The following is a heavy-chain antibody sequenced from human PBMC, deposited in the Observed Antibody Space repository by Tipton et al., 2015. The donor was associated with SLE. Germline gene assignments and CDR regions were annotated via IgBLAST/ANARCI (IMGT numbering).Heavy chain of an antibody. J-gene: IGHJ6*02. CDR1: GGSIGRYY. CDR3: ARARIGGYYSYNYYGMDV. Sequence: LRLSCTVSGGSIGRYYWSWIRQPPGKGLEWIGYINYSGSINYNPSLKSRVTISEDTSKNQFSLKLSAVTTADTALYYCARARIGGYYSYNYYGMDVWGQGTTVTVSS. D-gene: IGHD3-22*01. V-gene: IGHV4-59*12. CDR2: INYSGSI.